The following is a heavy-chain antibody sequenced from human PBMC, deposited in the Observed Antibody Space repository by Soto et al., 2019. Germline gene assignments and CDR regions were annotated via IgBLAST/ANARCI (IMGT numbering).Heavy chain of an antibody. V-gene: IGHV5-51*01. CDR2: IYPGDSDT. J-gene: IGHJ5*02. CDR3: ARHRLGGVYYDILTGSVLPPGFDP. CDR1: GYSFTSYW. Sequence: GESLKISCKGSGYSFTSYWIGWVRQMPGKGLEWMGIIYPGDSDTRYSPSFQGQVTISADKSISTAYLQWSSLKASDTAMYYCARHRLGGVYYDILTGSVLPPGFDPWGQGTLVTVSS. D-gene: IGHD3-9*01.